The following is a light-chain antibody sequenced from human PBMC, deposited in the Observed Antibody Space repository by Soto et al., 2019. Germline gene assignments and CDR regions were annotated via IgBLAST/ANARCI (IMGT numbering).Light chain of an antibody. Sequence: NFMLTQPHSVSESPGKTVTISCTGSSXSIGSNYVQWFQQRPGSAPTTVIFEDNQRPSGVSDRFSGSVDSSSNSASLTISGLQTEDEADYYCQSYDRNNVNVVFGGGTKVTVL. V-gene: IGLV6-57*02. CDR1: SXSIGSNY. CDR3: QSYDRNNVNVV. CDR2: EDN. J-gene: IGLJ2*01.